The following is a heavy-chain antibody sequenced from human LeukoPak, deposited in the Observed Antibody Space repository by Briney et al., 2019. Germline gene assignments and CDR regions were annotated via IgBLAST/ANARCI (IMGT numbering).Heavy chain of an antibody. CDR3: TTDVPLFGWEQVFDI. V-gene: IGHV3-15*01. J-gene: IGHJ3*02. Sequence: PGGSLRLSCAASGFTFSNAWMSWVRQAPGKGLEWVGRIKSKTDGGTTDYAAPVKGRFTISRDDSKNTLYLQMNSLKTEDTAVYYCTTDVPLFGWEQVFDIWGQGTMVTVSS. CDR1: GFTFSNAW. CDR2: IKSKTDGGTT. D-gene: IGHD1-26*01.